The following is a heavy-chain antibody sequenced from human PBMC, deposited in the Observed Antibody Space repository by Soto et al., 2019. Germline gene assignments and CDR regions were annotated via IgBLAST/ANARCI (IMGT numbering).Heavy chain of an antibody. V-gene: IGHV4-34*01. J-gene: IGHJ4*02. Sequence: SETLSLTCAVYGGSFSGYYWSWIRQPPGKGLEWIGEINHSGRTNYNPSLKSRVTISVDTSKNQFSLKLSSVTAADTAVYYCARGRSLGEHNDYWGQGTLVTVSS. D-gene: IGHD1-1*01. CDR3: ARGRSLGEHNDY. CDR1: GGSFSGYY. CDR2: INHSGRT.